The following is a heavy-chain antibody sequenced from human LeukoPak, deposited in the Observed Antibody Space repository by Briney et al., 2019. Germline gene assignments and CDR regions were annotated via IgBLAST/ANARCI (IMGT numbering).Heavy chain of an antibody. J-gene: IGHJ6*04. Sequence: GESLKISCQGSGYSFTSYWIGWVRQMPGKGLEWMGIIYPGDSDTRYSPSFQGQVTISADKSISTAYLQWSSLKASDTAMYYCARLFTMVRGGMDVWGKGTTVTVSS. CDR2: IYPGDSDT. D-gene: IGHD3-10*01. V-gene: IGHV5-51*01. CDR1: GYSFTSYW. CDR3: ARLFTMVRGGMDV.